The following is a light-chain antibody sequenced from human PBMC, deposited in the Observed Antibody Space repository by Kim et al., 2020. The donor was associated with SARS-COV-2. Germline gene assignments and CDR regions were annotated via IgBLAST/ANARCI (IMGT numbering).Light chain of an antibody. V-gene: IGKV1-5*03. CDR1: QSISSW. CDR2: KAS. J-gene: IGKJ1*01. CDR3: QQYNTWWT. Sequence: AASVGDRVTITWRASQSISSWVAWYQHKPGKAPKLLIYKASSLEYGVPSRFSGSGSGTEFTLTISSLQPDDFATYYCQQYNTWWTFGQGTKVDIK.